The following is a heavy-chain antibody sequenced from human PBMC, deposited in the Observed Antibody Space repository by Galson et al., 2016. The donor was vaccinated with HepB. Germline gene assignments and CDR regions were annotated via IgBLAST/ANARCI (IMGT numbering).Heavy chain of an antibody. V-gene: IGHV3-48*04. CDR2: IGRSDNTV. D-gene: IGHD6-19*01. J-gene: IGHJ4*02. Sequence: SLRLSCAASGFTFSNYGMHWVRQAPGKGLEWVSTIGRSDNTVYYADSVKGRFTISRDNAKNSFYLQMNSLRAEDTAVYYCARDLVAVAGIPFDSWGQGTLVSVSS. CDR1: GFTFSNYG. CDR3: ARDLVAVAGIPFDS.